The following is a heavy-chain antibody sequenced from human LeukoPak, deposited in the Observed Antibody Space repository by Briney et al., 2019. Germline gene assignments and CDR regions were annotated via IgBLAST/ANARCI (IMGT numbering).Heavy chain of an antibody. CDR1: GYTFTGYY. J-gene: IGHJ4*02. CDR2: INPNSGGT. CDR3: ARGGYNFAS. D-gene: IGHD1-1*01. Sequence: ASVKVSCKASGYTFTGYYMHWVRQAPGQGLEWMGWINPNSGGTNYAQTFPGRVTMTRDTSISTAYMELSRLRSPAPALYYFARGGYNFASWGEGTLVTVSS. V-gene: IGHV1-2*02.